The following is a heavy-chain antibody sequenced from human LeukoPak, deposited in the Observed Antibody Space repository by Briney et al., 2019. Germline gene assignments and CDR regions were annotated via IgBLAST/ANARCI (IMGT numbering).Heavy chain of an antibody. CDR3: ASSVVGDKDY. Sequence: GASVKVSSKASGGTFIIYAISWVRQAPGQGLEWMGGVIPIFGTASYAQKFQGRVTITADESTSTAYMELSSLRSEDTAVYYCASSVVGDKDYWGQGTLVTVSS. D-gene: IGHD1-26*01. CDR1: GGTFIIYA. V-gene: IGHV1-69*13. CDR2: VIPIFGTA. J-gene: IGHJ4*02.